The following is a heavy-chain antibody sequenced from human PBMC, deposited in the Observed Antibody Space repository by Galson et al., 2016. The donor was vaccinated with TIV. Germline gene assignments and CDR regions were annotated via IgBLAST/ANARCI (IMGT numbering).Heavy chain of an antibody. J-gene: IGHJ4*02. Sequence: PALVKPTQTLTLTCTFSGFSLSTYGMSVGWIRQPPGKALEWLARIDWDDDKFYNSSLKTTLTIPKDNSRNQVVLTMTNMDPVDTATYYCARTPISIFGLATSYYFDYWGQGTLVTVSS. V-gene: IGHV2-70*17. CDR1: GFSLSTYGMS. CDR2: IDWDDDK. D-gene: IGHD3-3*01. CDR3: ARTPISIFGLATSYYFDY.